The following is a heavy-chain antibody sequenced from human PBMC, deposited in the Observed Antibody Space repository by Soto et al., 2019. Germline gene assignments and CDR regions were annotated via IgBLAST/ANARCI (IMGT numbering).Heavy chain of an antibody. Sequence: PSETLSLTCAVSGGSISSDDYSWSWVRQPPGKGLEWIGYIYHSGSTYYNPSLKSRVTISVDRSKNQFSLKLSSVTAADTAVYYCARGGGGSSSFYYYGMDVWGQGTTVTVSS. D-gene: IGHD2-15*01. CDR2: IYHSGST. J-gene: IGHJ6*02. CDR1: GGSISSDDYS. CDR3: ARGGGGSSSFYYYGMDV. V-gene: IGHV4-30-2*01.